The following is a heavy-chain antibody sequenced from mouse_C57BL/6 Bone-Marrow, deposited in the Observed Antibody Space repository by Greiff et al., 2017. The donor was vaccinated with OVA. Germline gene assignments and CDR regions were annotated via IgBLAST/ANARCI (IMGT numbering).Heavy chain of an antibody. J-gene: IGHJ4*01. CDR1: GYSITSDY. D-gene: IGHD1-1*01. CDR2: ISYSGST. Sequence: EVNVVESGPGLAKPSQTLSLTCSVTGYSITSDYWNWLRKFPGNKLEYMGYISYSGSTYYNPSLKSRISITRDTSKNQYYLQLNSVTTEDTATYYCARLRIYGSSHAMDYWGQGTSVTVSS. CDR3: ARLRIYGSSHAMDY. V-gene: IGHV3-8*01.